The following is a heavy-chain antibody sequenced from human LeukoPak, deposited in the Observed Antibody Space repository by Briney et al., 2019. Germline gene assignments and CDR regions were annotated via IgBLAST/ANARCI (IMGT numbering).Heavy chain of an antibody. CDR2: ISSSGGTI. D-gene: IGHD3-10*02. Sequence: GGSLRLSCAASGFTFSSYSMNWVRQAPGKGLEWVSYISSSGGTIYYADSVQGRFTISRDNAQNSLYLQMSSLRAEDTAVYYCARNVYNFDYWGQGTLVTVSS. CDR3: ARNVYNFDY. CDR1: GFTFSSYS. J-gene: IGHJ4*02. V-gene: IGHV3-48*04.